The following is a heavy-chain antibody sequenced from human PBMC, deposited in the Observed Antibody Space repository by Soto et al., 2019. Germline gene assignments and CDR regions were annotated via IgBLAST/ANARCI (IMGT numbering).Heavy chain of an antibody. CDR2: ISSSSSYT. V-gene: IGHV3-11*06. CDR1: GFTFSDYY. D-gene: IGHD5-18*01. CDR3: ARGLQYVDTAMVSDFDY. Sequence: LRLSCAASGFTFSDYYMSWIRQAPGKGLEWVSYISSSSSYTNYADSVKGRFTISRDNAKNSLYLQMNSLRAEDTAVYYCARGLQYVDTAMVSDFDYWGQGTLVTVSS. J-gene: IGHJ4*02.